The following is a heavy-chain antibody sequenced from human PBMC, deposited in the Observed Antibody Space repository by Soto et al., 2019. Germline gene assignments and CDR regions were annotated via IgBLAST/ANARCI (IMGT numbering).Heavy chain of an antibody. Sequence: QVQLVESGGGVVQPGRSLRLSCAASGFTFSSYGMHWVRQAPGKGLEWVAVIWYDGSNKYYADSVKGRFTISRDNSKNTLYLQMNSLRAEDTAVYYCARDSPVSEEGMDVWGQGTTVTVSS. CDR3: ARDSPVSEEGMDV. J-gene: IGHJ6*02. CDR2: IWYDGSNK. CDR1: GFTFSSYG. V-gene: IGHV3-33*01.